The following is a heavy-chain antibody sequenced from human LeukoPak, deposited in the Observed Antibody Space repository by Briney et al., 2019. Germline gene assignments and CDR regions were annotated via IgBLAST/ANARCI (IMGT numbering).Heavy chain of an antibody. J-gene: IGHJ4*02. Sequence: GGSLRLSCAASGFTFRDYTTNWVRQAPGKGLERVSAIDKSGTYIKYADSVKGRFTVSRDNAKNSVFLQMNSLRVEDTAVYFCAREVLIVVEPAANTVDYWGQGTRVTVSS. CDR3: AREVLIVVEPAANTVDY. CDR2: IDKSGTYI. CDR1: GFTFRDYT. V-gene: IGHV3-21*01. D-gene: IGHD2-15*01.